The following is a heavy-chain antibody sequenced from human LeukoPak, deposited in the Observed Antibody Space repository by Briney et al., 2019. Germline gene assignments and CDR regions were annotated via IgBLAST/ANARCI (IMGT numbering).Heavy chain of an antibody. J-gene: IGHJ4*02. D-gene: IGHD4-23*01. V-gene: IGHV3-30-3*01. CDR1: GFTFSSYA. CDR2: ISYDGSNK. Sequence: GGSLRLSCAASGFTFSSYAMHWVRQAPGKGLEWVAVISYDGSNKYYADSVKGRFTISRDNSKNTLYLQMNSLRAEDTAVYYCASPVVTEGPWGQGTLVTVSS. CDR3: ASPVVTEGP.